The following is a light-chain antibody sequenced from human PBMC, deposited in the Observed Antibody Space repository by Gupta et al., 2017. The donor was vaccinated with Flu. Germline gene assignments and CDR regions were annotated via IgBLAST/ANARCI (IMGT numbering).Light chain of an antibody. CDR2: DDR. V-gene: IGLV3-21*03. CDR1: NVGSKS. CDR3: QVWDSTSDHYV. Sequence: SYVLTQPPSVSVAPGKTARITCGGDNVGSKSVNWYQHKPGQAPVLVVYDDRDRHSGIPERFSGANSGNTATLTINRVEAGDEADYYCQVWDSTSDHYVFGTGTKVTVL. J-gene: IGLJ1*01.